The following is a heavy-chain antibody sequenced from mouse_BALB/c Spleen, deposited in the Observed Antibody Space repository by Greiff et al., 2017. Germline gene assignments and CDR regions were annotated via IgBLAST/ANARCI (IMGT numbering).Heavy chain of an antibody. Sequence: EVKLMESGGDLVKPGGSLKLSCAASGFTFSSYGMSWVRQTPDKRLEWVATISSGGSYTYYPDSVKGRFTISRDNAKNTLYLQMSSLKSEDTAMYYCARRRDSSGYFDYWGQGTTLTVSS. CDR1: GFTFSSYG. CDR2: ISSGGSYT. V-gene: IGHV5-6*02. CDR3: ARRRDSSGYFDY. D-gene: IGHD3-2*01. J-gene: IGHJ2*01.